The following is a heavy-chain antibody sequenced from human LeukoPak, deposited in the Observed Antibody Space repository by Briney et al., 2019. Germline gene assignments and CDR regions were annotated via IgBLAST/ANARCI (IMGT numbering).Heavy chain of an antibody. CDR1: GFTFDDYA. CDR2: ISWNSGSI. D-gene: IGHD3-22*01. V-gene: IGHV3-9*01. J-gene: IGHJ4*02. Sequence: GGSLRLSCAASGFTFDDYAMHWVRQAPGKGLEWVSGISWNSGSIGYADSVKGRFTISRDNAKNSLYLQMNSLRAEDTALCYCAKATDSSGYSPFDYWGQGTLVTVSS. CDR3: AKATDSSGYSPFDY.